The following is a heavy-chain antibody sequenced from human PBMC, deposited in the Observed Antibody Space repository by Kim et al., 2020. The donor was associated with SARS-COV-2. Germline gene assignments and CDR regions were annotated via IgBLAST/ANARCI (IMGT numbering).Heavy chain of an antibody. D-gene: IGHD6-13*01. J-gene: IGHJ3*02. CDR3: VRDPDVAAAGTEGAFDI. CDR1: GFTFSSYG. Sequence: GGSLRLSCAASGFTFSSYGMHWVRQAPGKGLEWVAVISYDGSNKYYADSVKGRFTISRDNSKNTLYLQMNSLRAEDTAVYYCVRDPDVAAAGTEGAFDIWGQGTMVTVSS. V-gene: IGHV3-30*03. CDR2: ISYDGSNK.